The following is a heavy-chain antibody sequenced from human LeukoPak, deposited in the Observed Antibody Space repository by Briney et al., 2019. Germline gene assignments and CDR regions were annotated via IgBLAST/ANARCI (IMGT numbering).Heavy chain of an antibody. CDR2: IYYSGST. V-gene: IGHV4-59*01. J-gene: IGHJ4*02. CDR3: ARDVRSCSGGSCYSYFDY. D-gene: IGHD2-15*01. Sequence: SETLSLTCTVSSGSISPYYWSWIRQPPGKGLEWIGCIYYSGSTNYNPSLKSRVTISVDTSKNQFSLKLSSVTAADTAVYYCARDVRSCSGGSCYSYFDYWGQGTLVTVS. CDR1: SGSISPYY.